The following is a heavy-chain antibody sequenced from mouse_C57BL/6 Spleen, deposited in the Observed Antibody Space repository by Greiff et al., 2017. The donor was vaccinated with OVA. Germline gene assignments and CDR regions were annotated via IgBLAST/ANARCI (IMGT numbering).Heavy chain of an antibody. Sequence: VQLQQSGPELVKPGASVKISCKASGYTFTDYYMNWVKQSHGKSLEWIGDINPNNGGTSYNQKFKGKATLTVDKSSSTAYMELRSLTSEDSAVYYCARARYYWGQGTTLTVSS. CDR1: GYTFTDYY. CDR3: ARARYY. CDR2: INPNNGGT. V-gene: IGHV1-26*01. J-gene: IGHJ2*01.